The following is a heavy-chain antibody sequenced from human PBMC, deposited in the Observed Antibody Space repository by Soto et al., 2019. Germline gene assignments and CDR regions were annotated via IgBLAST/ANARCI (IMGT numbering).Heavy chain of an antibody. J-gene: IGHJ3*02. CDR1: GFTFSSCS. CDR3: ARRDLGADAFDI. D-gene: IGHD3-16*01. CDR2: ISSSSSYI. V-gene: IGHV3-21*01. Sequence: EVQVVESGGGLVKPGGSLRLSCAASGFTFSSCSMNWVRQAPGKGLEWVASISSSSSYINYADSVKGRFTISRDNAKNSLYLQMNSLRAEDTAVYYCARRDLGADAFDIWGQGPMVTVSS.